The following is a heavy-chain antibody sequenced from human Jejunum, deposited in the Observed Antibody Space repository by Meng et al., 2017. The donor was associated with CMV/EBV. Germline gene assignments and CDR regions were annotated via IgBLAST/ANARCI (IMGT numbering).Heavy chain of an antibody. J-gene: IGHJ5*02. CDR3: VRDRYLLANYHFTA. CDR2: ISYDGRKT. V-gene: IGHV3-30*04. CDR1: GFLLTASA. D-gene: IGHD2/OR15-2a*01. Sequence: SGFLLTASAMHLVRQAPVTGLEWVAGISYDGRKTLYADPVRGRFTISRDNSKNTTDLQMDSLRGDDTAVYYCVRDRYLLANYHFTAWGQGTLVTVSS.